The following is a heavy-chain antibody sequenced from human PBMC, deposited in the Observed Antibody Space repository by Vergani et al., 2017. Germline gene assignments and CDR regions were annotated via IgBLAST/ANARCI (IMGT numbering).Heavy chain of an antibody. D-gene: IGHD2-8*01. CDR2: IYTSGST. CDR3: ARDRMGYCTNDVCSLWWFDP. Sequence: QVQLQESGPGLVKPSQTLSLTCTVSGGSISSGTYYWSWIRQPAGKGLEWIGRIYTSGSTNYNPSLESRVTISIDTSKNQFSLKLSSVTAADTAVYYCARDRMGYCTNDVCSLWWFDPWGQGTLVTVSS. V-gene: IGHV4-61*02. CDR1: GGSISSGTYY. J-gene: IGHJ5*02.